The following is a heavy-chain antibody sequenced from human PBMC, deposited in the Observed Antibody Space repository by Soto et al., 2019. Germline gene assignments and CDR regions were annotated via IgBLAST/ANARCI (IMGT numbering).Heavy chain of an antibody. V-gene: IGHV1-69*13. Sequence: SVKVSCKASGGTFSSYAISWVRQAPGQGLEWMGGIIPIFGTANYAQRFQGRVTITADESTSTAYMELSSLRSEDTAVYYCARAGIVVVPAAIGGSYYYYYGMDVWGQGTTVTVSS. CDR1: GGTFSSYA. D-gene: IGHD2-2*02. CDR3: ARAGIVVVPAAIGGSYYYYYGMDV. J-gene: IGHJ6*02. CDR2: IIPIFGTA.